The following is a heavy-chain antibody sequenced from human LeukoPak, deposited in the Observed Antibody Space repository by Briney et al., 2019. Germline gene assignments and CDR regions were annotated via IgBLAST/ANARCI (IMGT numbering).Heavy chain of an antibody. J-gene: IGHJ4*02. Sequence: PGRSLRLSCAASGFTFSSYGMHWVRQAPGKGLEWVAVIWYDGSNKYYADSVKGRFTISRDNSKNTLYPQMNSLRAEDTAVYYCARATPAGILTGYYFDYWGQGTLVTVSS. CDR3: ARATPAGILTGYYFDY. CDR2: IWYDGSNK. CDR1: GFTFSSYG. D-gene: IGHD3-9*01. V-gene: IGHV3-33*01.